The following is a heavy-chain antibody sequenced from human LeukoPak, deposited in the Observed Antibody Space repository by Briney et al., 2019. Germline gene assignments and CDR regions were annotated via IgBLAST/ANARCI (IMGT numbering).Heavy chain of an antibody. CDR1: GFTFDDYG. CDR3: AKESGYSYGYFGGFDY. J-gene: IGHJ4*02. V-gene: IGHV3-20*04. Sequence: PGGSLRLYCAASGFTFDDYGMSWVRQAPGKGLEWVSGINWNGGSTGYADSVKGRFTISRDNAKNSLYLQMNSLRAEDMALYYCAKESGYSYGYFGGFDYWGQGTLVTVSS. CDR2: INWNGGST. D-gene: IGHD5-18*01.